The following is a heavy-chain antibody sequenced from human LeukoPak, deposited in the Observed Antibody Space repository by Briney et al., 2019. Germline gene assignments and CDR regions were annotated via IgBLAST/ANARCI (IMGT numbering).Heavy chain of an antibody. J-gene: IGHJ5*02. D-gene: IGHD2-8*01. CDR1: GFTFSSYA. CDR2: ISGSGGST. Sequence: GGSLRLSCAASGFTFSSYAMSWVRQAPGKGLEWVSAISGSGGSTYYADSVKGRFTISRDNSKNTLYLQMNSLRAEDTAVHYCAKVLMVYAMGDWFDPWGQGTLVTVSS. V-gene: IGHV3-23*01. CDR3: AKVLMVYAMGDWFDP.